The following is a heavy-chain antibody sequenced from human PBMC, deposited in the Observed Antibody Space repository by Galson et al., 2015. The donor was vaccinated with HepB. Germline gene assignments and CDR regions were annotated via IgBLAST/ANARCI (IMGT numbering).Heavy chain of an antibody. D-gene: IGHD4-17*01. V-gene: IGHV3-23*01. CDR2: ISGSGGST. J-gene: IGHJ4*02. CDR1: GFTFSSYA. CDR3: AKAGLVTVTTFFDY. Sequence: SLRLSCAASGFTFSSYAMSWVRQAPGKGLEWVPAISGSGGSTYYADSVKGRFTISRDNSKNTLYLQMNSLRAEDTAVYYCAKAGLVTVTTFFDYWGQGTLVTVSS.